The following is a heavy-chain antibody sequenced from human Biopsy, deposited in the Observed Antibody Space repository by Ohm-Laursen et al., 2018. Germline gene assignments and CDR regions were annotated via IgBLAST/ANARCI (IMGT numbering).Heavy chain of an antibody. Sequence: GTLSLTCTVSVGSFTGHYWTWIRQPPGKGLEWIGHISHTGYTSYKSSLKIRVTISLDTSRKHFSLRLTSLAAADTAVYYCARGSNEYGGLYFPHWGQGTLVTVSS. V-gene: IGHV4-59*11. D-gene: IGHD4-23*01. CDR1: VGSFTGHY. CDR3: ARGSNEYGGLYFPH. J-gene: IGHJ1*01. CDR2: ISHTGYT.